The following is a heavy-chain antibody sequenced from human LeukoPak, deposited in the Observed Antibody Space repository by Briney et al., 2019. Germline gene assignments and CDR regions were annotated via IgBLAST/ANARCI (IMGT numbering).Heavy chain of an antibody. CDR2: LYSDGNT. CDR1: GFTLITNY. J-gene: IGHJ4*02. CDR3: ARGVEPLAANTLAY. D-gene: IGHD1-14*01. V-gene: IGHV3-53*01. Sequence: PGGSLRLSCSASGFTLITNYMTWVRQAPGKGLEWVAVLYSDGNTKYADSVQGRFTISRDNSKNTQYLEMNSLSPDDTAVYYCARGVEPLAANTLAYWGQGTLVTVSS.